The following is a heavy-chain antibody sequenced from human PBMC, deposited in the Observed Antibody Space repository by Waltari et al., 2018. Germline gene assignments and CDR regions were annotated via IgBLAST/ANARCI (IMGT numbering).Heavy chain of an antibody. CDR3: ARGREDDYYDSSGYLDY. V-gene: IGHV3-30*01. Sequence: QVQLVESGGGVVQPGRSLRLSCAASGFTFSSYAMHWVRQAPGTGLEWVAVISYDGSNKYYADSVKGRFTISRDNSKNTLYLQMNSLRAEDTAVYYCARGREDDYYDSSGYLDYWGQGTLVTVSS. CDR2: ISYDGSNK. CDR1: GFTFSSYA. D-gene: IGHD3-22*01. J-gene: IGHJ4*02.